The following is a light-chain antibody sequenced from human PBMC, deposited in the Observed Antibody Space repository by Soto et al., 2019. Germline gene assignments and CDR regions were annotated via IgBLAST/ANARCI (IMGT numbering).Light chain of an antibody. CDR1: SSDVGGYNY. CDR3: CSYAGTYTLVV. Sequence: QSALTQPASVSGSPGQSITISCTGTSSDVGGYNYVSWYQQHPGKAPKLIIYDVTKRPSGVPDRFSGSKSGNTASLTISGLQAEDEADYYCCSYAGTYTLVVFGGGTQLTVL. V-gene: IGLV2-11*01. J-gene: IGLJ2*01. CDR2: DVT.